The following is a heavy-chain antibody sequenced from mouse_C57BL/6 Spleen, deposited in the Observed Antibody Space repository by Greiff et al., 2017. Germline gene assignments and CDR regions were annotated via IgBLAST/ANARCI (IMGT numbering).Heavy chain of an antibody. J-gene: IGHJ3*01. CDR2: IRLKSDNYAT. D-gene: IGHD2-4*01. CDR3: TGELRRGFAY. V-gene: IGHV6-3*01. CDR1: GFTFSNYW. Sequence: EVKLVESGGGLVQPGGSMKLSCVASGFTFSNYWMNWVRQSPEKGLEWVAQIRLKSDNYATHYAESVKGRFTISRDDSKSSVYLQMNNLRAEDTGIYYCTGELRRGFAYWGQGTLVTVSA.